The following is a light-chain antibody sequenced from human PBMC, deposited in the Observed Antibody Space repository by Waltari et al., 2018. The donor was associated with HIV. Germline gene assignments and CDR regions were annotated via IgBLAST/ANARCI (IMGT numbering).Light chain of an antibody. CDR1: SSDVGSYNR. CDR3: SSYAGSSTFVI. Sequence: QSALPQPASVSGSPGQSIPTSCPGSSSDVGSYNRVSWYQQHPGKAPRLIIYEVSKRPSGVSNRYSASKSGKTASLTVSGLRAEDEADYYCSSYAGSSTFVIFGGGTKLTVL. CDR2: EVS. J-gene: IGLJ2*01. V-gene: IGLV2-23*02.